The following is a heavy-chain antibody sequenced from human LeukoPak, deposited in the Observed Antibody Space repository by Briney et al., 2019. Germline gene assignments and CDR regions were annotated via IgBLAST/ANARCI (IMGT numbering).Heavy chain of an antibody. Sequence: SETLSLTCTVSGGSISGSSYYWSWIRQPPGKGLEWIGYIYYSGSTNYNPSLKSRVTISVDTSKNQFSLKLSSVTAADTAVYYCASATHTEGYYYGMDVWGQGTTVTVSS. CDR1: GGSISGSSYY. J-gene: IGHJ6*02. CDR2: IYYSGST. V-gene: IGHV4-61*01. CDR3: ASATHTEGYYYGMDV.